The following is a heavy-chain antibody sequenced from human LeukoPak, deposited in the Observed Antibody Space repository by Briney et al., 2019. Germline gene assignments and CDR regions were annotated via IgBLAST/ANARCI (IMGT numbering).Heavy chain of an antibody. CDR3: ARDYCSSTSCLYYGMGV. V-gene: IGHV1-69*04. Sequence: ASVKVSCKASGGTFSSYTISWVRQAPGQGLEWMGRIIPILGIANYAQKFQGRVTITADKSTSTAYMELSSLRSEDTAVYYCARDYCSSTSCLYYGMGVWGQGTTVTVSS. J-gene: IGHJ6*02. CDR2: IIPILGIA. D-gene: IGHD2-2*01. CDR1: GGTFSSYT.